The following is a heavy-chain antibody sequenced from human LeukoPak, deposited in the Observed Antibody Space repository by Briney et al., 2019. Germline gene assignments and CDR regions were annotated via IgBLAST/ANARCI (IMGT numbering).Heavy chain of an antibody. CDR2: ISSSSSTI. J-gene: IGHJ6*02. CDR3: ARVGRLRFGGVITPGAMDV. D-gene: IGHD3-16*02. V-gene: IGHV3-48*04. Sequence: GGSLRLSCAASGFTFSSYSMNWVRQAPGKGLEWVSYISSSSSTIYYADSVKGRFTISRDNAKNSLYLQMNSLRAEDTAVYYCARVGRLRFGGVITPGAMDVWGQGTTVTVSS. CDR1: GFTFSSYS.